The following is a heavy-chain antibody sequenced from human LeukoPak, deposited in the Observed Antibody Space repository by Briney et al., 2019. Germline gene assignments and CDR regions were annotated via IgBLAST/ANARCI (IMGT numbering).Heavy chain of an antibody. J-gene: IGHJ4*02. D-gene: IGHD3-9*01. Sequence: GESLRLSCAASGFTFSSYYMSWVRQAPGKGLEWVSYINRGVSTKYYADSVKGRFTISRDNAKNSLYLQKNSLRAEDTAVYYCARAYYDILTGSNYFDYWGQGTLVTVSS. CDR3: ARAYYDILTGSNYFDY. V-gene: IGHV3-48*03. CDR1: GFTFSSYY. CDR2: INRGVSTK.